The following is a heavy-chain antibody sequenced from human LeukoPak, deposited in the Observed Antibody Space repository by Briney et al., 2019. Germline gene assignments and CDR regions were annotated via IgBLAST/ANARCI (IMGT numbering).Heavy chain of an antibody. D-gene: IGHD2-2*01. CDR3: ARVECSSTTCYDDY. V-gene: IGHV1-18*01. J-gene: IGHJ4*02. CDR1: GYTFRSYA. CDR2: INVYNGYT. Sequence: GASVKVSCKTSGYTFRSYAISWARQAPGQGLERMGWINVYNGYTNYARNFQGRVTMTTDTSTSTAYMEVRSLRSDDTAVYYCARVECSSTTCYDDYWGQGTLVIVSS.